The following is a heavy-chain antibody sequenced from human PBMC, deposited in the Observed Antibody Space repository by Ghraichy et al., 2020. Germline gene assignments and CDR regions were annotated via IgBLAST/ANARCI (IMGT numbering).Heavy chain of an antibody. CDR2: MSAHGGST. CDR1: GFAFSSHG. J-gene: IGHJ1*01. V-gene: IGHV3-23*01. CDR3: VKDETVMVLSPEH. D-gene: IGHD4/OR15-4a*01. Sequence: GGSLRLSCAASGFAFSSHGMSWVRQASGKGLEWVSGMSAHGGSTYYADSVKGRFIISRDNSESTLYLQMNSLRAEDTAVYHCVKDETVMVLSPEHWGPGTLVTVSS.